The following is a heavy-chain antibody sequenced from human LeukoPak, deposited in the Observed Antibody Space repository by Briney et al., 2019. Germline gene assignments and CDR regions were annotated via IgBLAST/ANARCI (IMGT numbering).Heavy chain of an antibody. CDR3: ATHNSGSYLYYFDY. D-gene: IGHD1-26*01. CDR2: ISGSGGST. J-gene: IGHJ4*02. CDR1: GFTFSSYA. Sequence: GGSLRLACAASGFTFSSYAMSWVRQAPGKGLEWVSAISGSGGSTYYADSVKGRFTISRDNSKNTLYLQMNSLRAEDTAVYYCATHNSGSYLYYFDYWGQGTLVTVSS. V-gene: IGHV3-23*01.